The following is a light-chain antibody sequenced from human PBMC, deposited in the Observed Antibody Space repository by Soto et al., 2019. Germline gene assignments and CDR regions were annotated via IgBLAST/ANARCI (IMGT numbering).Light chain of an antibody. CDR2: GAS. J-gene: IGKJ4*01. CDR3: QQYGSAPST. CDR1: QSVRSNY. Sequence: EIVLTQSPGTLSLSPGERATLSCRASQSVRSNYLAWYQQKPGQAPRLLIYGASSRATGLPDTFSGSGSGTDFTLTISRLEPEDFAVYYCQQYGSAPSTFGGGTKVEIK. V-gene: IGKV3-20*01.